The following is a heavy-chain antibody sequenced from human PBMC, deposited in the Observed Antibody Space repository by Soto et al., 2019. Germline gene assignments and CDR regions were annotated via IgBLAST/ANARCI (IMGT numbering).Heavy chain of an antibody. D-gene: IGHD6-13*01. CDR1: GFTFSTYS. J-gene: IGHJ5*02. CDR2: ISIGSTTI. V-gene: IGHV3-48*02. CDR3: ARDNGIAGSFDP. Sequence: GGSLRLSCAASGFTFSTYSMNWVRQAPGKGLEWISYISIGSTTIFYADSVKGRFTISRDNAKNSLYLQMNSLRDEDTSVYYCARDNGIAGSFDPWGQGTLVTVS.